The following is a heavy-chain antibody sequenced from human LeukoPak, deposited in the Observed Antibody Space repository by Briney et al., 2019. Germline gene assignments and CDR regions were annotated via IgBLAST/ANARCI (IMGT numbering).Heavy chain of an antibody. CDR2: IKEDGSEK. CDR3: ARSRSGYYEDY. V-gene: IGHV3-7*01. D-gene: IGHD3-22*01. J-gene: IGHJ4*02. Sequence: GGSLRLSCAASGFTFSSHWMSWVRQAPGKGLEWVANIKEDGSEKYYVDSVKGRFTISRDNAKNSLSLQVNSLSAEDTAVYYCARSRSGYYEDYWGQGTLVTVSS. CDR1: GFTFSSHW.